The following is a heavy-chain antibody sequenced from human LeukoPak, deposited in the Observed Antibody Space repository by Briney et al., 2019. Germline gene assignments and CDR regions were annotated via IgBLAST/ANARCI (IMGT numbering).Heavy chain of an antibody. J-gene: IGHJ3*02. CDR2: IYTSGST. V-gene: IGHV4-61*02. CDR3: ARDLGYGDYFENLDAFDI. CDR1: GGSISSGSYY. D-gene: IGHD4-17*01. Sequence: SQTLSLTCTVSGGSISSGSYYWSWIRQPAGKGLEWIGRIYTSGSTYYNPSLKSRVTISLDRSKNQFSLNLSSVTAADTAVYYCARDLGYGDYFENLDAFDIWGQGTMVTVSS.